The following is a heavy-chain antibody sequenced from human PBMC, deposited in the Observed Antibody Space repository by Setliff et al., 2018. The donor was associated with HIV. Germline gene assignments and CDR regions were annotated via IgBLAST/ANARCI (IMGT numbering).Heavy chain of an antibody. J-gene: IGHJ3*02. D-gene: IGHD3-10*01. V-gene: IGHV4-30-4*08. CDR2: IYYSGNS. Sequence: SETLSLTCTVSGASMSSGDYYWSWIRQPPGKGLEWIGYIYYSGNSYYNPSLKSRVTLSVGTSKNQFSLKVNSVTAADTAVYYCAREVNIPVRGITDDAFDIWGQGTMVTVSS. CDR1: GASMSSGDYY. CDR3: AREVNIPVRGITDDAFDI.